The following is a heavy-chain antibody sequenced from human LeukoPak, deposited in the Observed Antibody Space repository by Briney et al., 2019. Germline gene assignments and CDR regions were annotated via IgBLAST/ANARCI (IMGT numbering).Heavy chain of an antibody. CDR2: INQDETEK. CDR1: GFTFRSYE. D-gene: IGHD1-1*01. V-gene: IGHV3-7*01. CDR3: ARCTTGKTFGSLREIKKSREIDY. Sequence: GGSLRLSCEDSGFTFRSYEMNWVRQAPGKGLEWVATINQDETEKYYVDSLTGRFTISRDNAKNSLFLQMDSLRGEDTAVYYCARCTTGKTFGSLREIKKSREIDYWGQGTLVTVSS. J-gene: IGHJ4*02.